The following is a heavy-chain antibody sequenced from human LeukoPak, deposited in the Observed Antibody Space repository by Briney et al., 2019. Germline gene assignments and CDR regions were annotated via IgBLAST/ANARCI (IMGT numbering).Heavy chain of an antibody. J-gene: IGHJ4*02. CDR3: AKDSSYSSGWWDY. D-gene: IGHD6-19*01. V-gene: IGHV3-30*18. CDR1: GFTFSSYG. CDR2: ISYDGSNK. Sequence: GGSLRLSCAASGFTFSSYGMHWVRQAPGKGLEWVAVISYDGSNKYYADSVKGRFTIPRDNSKNTLYLQMNSLRAEDTAVYYCAKDSSYSSGWWDYWGQGTLVTVSS.